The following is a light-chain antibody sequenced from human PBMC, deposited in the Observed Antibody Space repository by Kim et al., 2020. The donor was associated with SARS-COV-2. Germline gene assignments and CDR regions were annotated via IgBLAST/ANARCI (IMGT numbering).Light chain of an antibody. CDR3: MQGIQSLT. V-gene: IGKV2-29*02. Sequence: QPASMSCKSSQSLQHTDGRTYLFWFLQKPGQSPQLLMYEVSSRFSGVPDRFSGSGSGTDFTLTISRVEAEDVGVYYCMQGIQSLTFGGGTKVDIK. J-gene: IGKJ4*01. CDR1: QSLQHTDGRTY. CDR2: EVS.